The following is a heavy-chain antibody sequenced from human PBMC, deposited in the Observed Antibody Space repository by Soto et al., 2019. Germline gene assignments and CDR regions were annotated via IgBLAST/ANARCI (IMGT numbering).Heavy chain of an antibody. V-gene: IGHV3-48*02. Sequence: AGGSLRLSCAASGFTFSSYSMNWVRQAPGKGLGWVSYISSSSSTIYYADSVKGRFTISRDNAKNSLYLQMNSLRDEDTAVYYCAREYYYGPLIYYGMDVWGQGTTVTSP. D-gene: IGHD3-10*01. J-gene: IGHJ6*02. CDR2: ISSSSSTI. CDR3: AREYYYGPLIYYGMDV. CDR1: GFTFSSYS.